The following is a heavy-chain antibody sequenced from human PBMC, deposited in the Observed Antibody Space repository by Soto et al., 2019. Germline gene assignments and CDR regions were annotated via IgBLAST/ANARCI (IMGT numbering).Heavy chain of an antibody. CDR1: GGNIINHG. Sequence: WRLKRDPWGAAGGNIINHGSNRIRKEQGKGLQWVSYISRSGSSANYPDSVKGRFTISRDNGKNSLYLQINSLRDEDAAVYYCTRDLVLVTSATGAFDVWGQGSMVTVSS. CDR3: TRDLVLVTSATGAFDV. V-gene: IGHV3-48*02. J-gene: IGHJ3*01. CDR2: ISRSGSSA. D-gene: IGHD2-8*02.